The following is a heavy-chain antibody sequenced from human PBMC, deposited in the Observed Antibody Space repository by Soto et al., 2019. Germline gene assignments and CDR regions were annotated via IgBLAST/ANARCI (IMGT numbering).Heavy chain of an antibody. J-gene: IGHJ5*02. CDR2: INAGNGNT. V-gene: IGHV1-3*01. CDR1: GCTFTSYA. Sequence: ASVKVSCKASGCTFTSYAMHWVRQAPGQGLEWMGIINAGNGNTKYSQKFQGRVTMTRDTSTSTVYMELSSLRSEDTAVYYCARDIGRGGNWFDPWGQGTLVTVSS. D-gene: IGHD3-10*01. CDR3: ARDIGRGGNWFDP.